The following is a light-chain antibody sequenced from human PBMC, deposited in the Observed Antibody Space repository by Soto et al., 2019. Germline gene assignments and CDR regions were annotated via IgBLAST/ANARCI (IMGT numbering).Light chain of an antibody. Sequence: EIVLTQSPGTLSLSPGDRATLSCRASQSVSSSYLAWYQQKPGQAPRLLIYGASSRATGIPDRFSGSGSGTDFTLTISRLEPEDFAVDDCQQYGSSPLYTFGQGTKLEIK. CDR2: GAS. CDR1: QSVSSSY. V-gene: IGKV3-20*01. CDR3: QQYGSSPLYT. J-gene: IGKJ2*01.